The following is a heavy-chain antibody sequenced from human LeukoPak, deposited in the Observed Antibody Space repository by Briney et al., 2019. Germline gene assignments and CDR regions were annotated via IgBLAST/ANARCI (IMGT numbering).Heavy chain of an antibody. J-gene: IGHJ6*02. CDR1: GYSFSKYW. Sequence: GESLKISCTASGYSFSKYWIGWVRQTPGKGLEWMGFIYSDESLIRYSPPFEGQVTISADNSINTAYLQWNSLKASDTAMYYCGRYGLSGNGYTSYFYYGMDFWGQGTAVTASS. CDR2: IYSDESLI. V-gene: IGHV5-51*01. CDR3: GRYGLSGNGYTSYFYYGMDF. D-gene: IGHD5-12*01.